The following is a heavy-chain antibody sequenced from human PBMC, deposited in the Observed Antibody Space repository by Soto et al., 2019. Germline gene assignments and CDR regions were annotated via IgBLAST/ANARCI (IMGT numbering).Heavy chain of an antibody. V-gene: IGHV4-4*02. CDR3: ARARATIAAAAIFDY. D-gene: IGHD6-13*01. CDR2: IYQSGST. CDR1: GGAISSSKW. Sequence: QVQLQESGPGLVKPSGTLSLTCAVSGGAISSSKWWSWVRQPPGKGLEWIGEIYQSGSTNYNPSLESRVRIAVDNARNQCAVTLTSVGAADPAVYYSARARATIAAAAIFDYWGQGTLVSVSS. J-gene: IGHJ4*02.